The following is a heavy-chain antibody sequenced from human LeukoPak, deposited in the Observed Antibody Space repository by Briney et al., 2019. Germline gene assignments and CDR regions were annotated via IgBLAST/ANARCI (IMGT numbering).Heavy chain of an antibody. CDR3: ARQYYDSTGYYYFDY. D-gene: IGHD3-22*01. CDR1: GDFITGSTYY. CDR2: MYYSGST. V-gene: IGHV4-39*01. Sequence: PSETLSLTCTVSGDFITGSTYYWGWIRQPPAKGLEWIESMYYSGSTYSNPSLRSRVTMSADTSKNQFSLNLKSVTAADTAVYYCARQYYDSTGYYYFDYWGQGTLVTVSS. J-gene: IGHJ4*02.